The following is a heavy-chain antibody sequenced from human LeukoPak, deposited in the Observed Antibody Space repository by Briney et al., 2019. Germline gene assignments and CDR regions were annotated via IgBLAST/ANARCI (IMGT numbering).Heavy chain of an antibody. J-gene: IGHJ3*02. CDR2: ISSGSFTI. V-gene: IGHV3-48*02. CDR1: GFTFSAYS. CDR3: ARSVIAVAGYDAFDI. Sequence: GGSLRLSCAASGFTFSAYSMNWVRQAPGKGLDRVSYISSGSFTIYYADSVKGRFTISRDNAKNSLYLEMNSLRDEDTAVYYCARSVIAVAGYDAFDIWGQGTVVTVSS. D-gene: IGHD6-19*01.